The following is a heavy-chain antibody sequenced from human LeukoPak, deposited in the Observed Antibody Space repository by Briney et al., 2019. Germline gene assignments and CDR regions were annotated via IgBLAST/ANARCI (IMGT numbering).Heavy chain of an antibody. CDR2: IYTIGST. V-gene: IGHV4-4*07. CDR3: ARDLHTAMADAFDI. J-gene: IGHJ4*02. Sequence: SETLSLTCTVSGGSISSYYWSWIRQPAGKGLEWIGRIYTIGSTNYNPSLKRRVTMSVDTSKNQFSLKLSSVTAADTAVYYCARDLHTAMADAFDIWGQGTLVTVSS. CDR1: GGSISSYY. D-gene: IGHD5-18*01.